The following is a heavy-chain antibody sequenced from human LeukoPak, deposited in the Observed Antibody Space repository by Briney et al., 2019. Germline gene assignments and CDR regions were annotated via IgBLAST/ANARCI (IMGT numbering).Heavy chain of an antibody. V-gene: IGHV4-4*07. CDR1: GGSISGYY. CDR2: IYTSGST. J-gene: IGHJ3*02. D-gene: IGHD3-3*01. CDR3: ARVHHDFRSGQSQIENDAFDI. Sequence: PSETLSLTCTVSGGSISGYYWSWIRQPAGKGLEWIGRIYTSGSTNYNPSLKSRVAISVDTSKNQFFVNLNSVAAADTAVYYCARVHHDFRSGQSQIENDAFDIWGQGTMVTVSS.